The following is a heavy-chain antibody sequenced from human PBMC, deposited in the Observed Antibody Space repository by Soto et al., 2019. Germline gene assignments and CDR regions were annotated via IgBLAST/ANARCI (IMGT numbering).Heavy chain of an antibody. J-gene: IGHJ6*03. CDR3: ASRSRSTEFWNSPGMDV. D-gene: IGHD3-3*01. CDR1: GFTFSSYA. Sequence: GGSLGLSCAASGFTFSSYAMDGVRQAPGKGLEWVSYITSSSSTIYCADSVKGRFTISRDNAKNSLYLQMNSLRAEDTAVYYCASRSRSTEFWNSPGMDVWGKGTTVTVSS. V-gene: IGHV3-48*01. CDR2: ITSSSSTI.